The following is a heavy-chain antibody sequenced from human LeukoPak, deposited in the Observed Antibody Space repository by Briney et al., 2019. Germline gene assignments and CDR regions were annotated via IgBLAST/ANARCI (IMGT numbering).Heavy chain of an antibody. Sequence: GGSLRLSCAASGFTFRSYAMSWVRQSPGKGLEWVSSISGNDDKTYYADSVKGRFTISRDTSKNTLNLQMNSLRGEDTAIYYCARDWGYWGQGTLVAVSS. D-gene: IGHD3-16*01. CDR2: ISGNDDKT. J-gene: IGHJ4*02. V-gene: IGHV3-23*01. CDR1: GFTFRSYA. CDR3: ARDWGY.